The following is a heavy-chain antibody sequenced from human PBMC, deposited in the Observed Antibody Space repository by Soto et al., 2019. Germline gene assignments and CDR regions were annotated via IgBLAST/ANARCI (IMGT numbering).Heavy chain of an antibody. D-gene: IGHD3-3*01. V-gene: IGHV3-23*01. CDR2: ISGSGGST. CDR3: AKVGGDYDFWSGYYTPYYYYYGMDV. CDR1: GFTFSSYA. J-gene: IGHJ6*02. Sequence: GSLRLSCAASGFTFSSYAMSWVRHSPGKWLEWVSAISGSGGSTYYADSVKGRFTISRDNSKNTLYLQMNSLRAEDTAVYYCAKVGGDYDFWSGYYTPYYYYYGMDVWGQGTTVTVSS.